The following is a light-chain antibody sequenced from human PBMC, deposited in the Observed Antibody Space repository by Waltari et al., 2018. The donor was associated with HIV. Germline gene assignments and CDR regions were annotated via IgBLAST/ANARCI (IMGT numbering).Light chain of an antibody. CDR3: MIWHSSAWV. CDR2: YKSDSDK. J-gene: IGLJ3*02. Sequence: QAVLTQPASLSASPGASASLTCTLRGGINVAAYRIYWYQQRPGSPPQYRLRYKSDSDKKRGSGVPSRFSGSKDASANAGILFISGLQSEDEADYHCMIWHSSAWVFGGGTKLTVL. CDR1: GGINVAAYR. V-gene: IGLV5-45*01.